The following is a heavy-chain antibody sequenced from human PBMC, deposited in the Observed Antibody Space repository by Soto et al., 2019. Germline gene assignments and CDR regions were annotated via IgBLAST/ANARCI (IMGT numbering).Heavy chain of an antibody. CDR1: GFTFSSYG. V-gene: IGHV3-7*01. D-gene: IGHD3-3*01. CDR3: AREARGKPTRDYAFWGGYAAYYYYYMDV. CDR2: IKQDGSEK. Sequence: EVQLVESGGGLVQPGGSLRLSCAASGFTFSSYGMSWVRQAPGKGLEWVANIKQDGSEKYYVDSVKGRFTISRDNAKNSRYLPMNSLKAEDTAVYYCAREARGKPTRDYAFWGGYAAYYYYYMDVWGKGTTVTVSS. J-gene: IGHJ6*03.